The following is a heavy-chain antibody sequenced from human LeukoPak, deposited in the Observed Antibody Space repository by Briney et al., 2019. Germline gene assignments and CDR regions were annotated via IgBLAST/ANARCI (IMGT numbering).Heavy chain of an antibody. CDR3: VRDRASSGWYVY. Sequence: ASVKVSCKASGYTFTGYYMHWVRQAPGQGLEWMGWINPNSGGTNYAQKFQGRVTMTRDTSISTAYMELSRLRSDDTAVYYCVRDRASSGWYVYWGQGTLVTVSS. V-gene: IGHV1-2*02. CDR1: GYTFTGYY. J-gene: IGHJ4*02. D-gene: IGHD6-19*01. CDR2: INPNSGGT.